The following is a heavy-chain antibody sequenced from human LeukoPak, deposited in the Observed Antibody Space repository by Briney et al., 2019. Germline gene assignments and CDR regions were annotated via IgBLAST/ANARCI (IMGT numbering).Heavy chain of an antibody. Sequence: ASVKVSCKASGYTFTSYDINRVRQATGQGLEWMGWMNPNSGNTGYAQKFQGRVTMTRNTSISTAYMELSSLRSEDTAVYYCARKAGKYNWFDPWGQGTLVTVSS. CDR2: MNPNSGNT. V-gene: IGHV1-8*01. CDR3: ARKAGKYNWFDP. D-gene: IGHD1-1*01. J-gene: IGHJ5*02. CDR1: GYTFTSYD.